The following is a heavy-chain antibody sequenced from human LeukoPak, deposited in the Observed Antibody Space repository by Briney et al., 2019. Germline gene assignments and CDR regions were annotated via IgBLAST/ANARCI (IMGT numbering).Heavy chain of an antibody. CDR3: ARLFPLGESDY. D-gene: IGHD4-17*01. CDR2: IYYSGST. J-gene: IGHJ4*02. CDR1: GGSISSSSYY. V-gene: IGHV4-39*01. Sequence: SETLSLTCTVSGGSISSSSYYWGWIRQPPGKGLEWIGSIYYSGSTYYNPSLKSRVTISVDTSKNQFSLKLSSVTAADTAVYYCARLFPLGESDYWGQGTLVTVSP.